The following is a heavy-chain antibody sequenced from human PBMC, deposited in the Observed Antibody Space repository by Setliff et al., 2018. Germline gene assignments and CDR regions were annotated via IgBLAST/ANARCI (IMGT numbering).Heavy chain of an antibody. CDR2: INHSGST. D-gene: IGHD6-19*01. CDR1: GGSFSGYY. J-gene: IGHJ4*02. CDR3: ARGYGYSSGWYRVYFDY. Sequence: SETLSLTCAVYGGSFSGYYWSWIRQPPGKGLEWIGEINHSGSTNYNPSLKSRVTISVDTSKNQFSLKLSSVTAADTAVNYCARGYGYSSGWYRVYFDYWGQGTLVTVSS. V-gene: IGHV4-34*01.